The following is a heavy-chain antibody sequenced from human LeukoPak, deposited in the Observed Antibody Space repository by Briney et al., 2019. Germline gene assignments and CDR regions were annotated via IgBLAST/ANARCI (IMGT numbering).Heavy chain of an antibody. D-gene: IGHD3-22*01. CDR2: ISSSSSTI. CDR3: ARYYDSSGYPFDY. V-gene: IGHV3-48*01. CDR1: GFTFSSYS. J-gene: IGHJ4*02. Sequence: GGSLRLSCAASGFTFSSYSMNWVRQAPGKGLEWVSYISSSSSTIYYADSVKGRFTISRDNAKNSLYLQMNSLRAEDTAVYYCARYYDSSGYPFDYWGQGARVTVSS.